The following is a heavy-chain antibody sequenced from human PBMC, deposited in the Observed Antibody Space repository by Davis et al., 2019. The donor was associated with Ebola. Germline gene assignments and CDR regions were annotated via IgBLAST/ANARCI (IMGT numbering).Heavy chain of an antibody. D-gene: IGHD1-14*01. V-gene: IGHV1-3*04. CDR1: GYTFSHYA. CDR2: INTGNGDT. Sequence: APVKVSCKASGYTFSHYAIHWVRQAPGQRPEWMGWINTGNGDTRYSQMFQDRVTITSDTSATTAYMELSSLRSEDTAIYYCASRPGQDHGVLDFWGQGTLVTVSS. J-gene: IGHJ4*02. CDR3: ASRPGQDHGVLDF.